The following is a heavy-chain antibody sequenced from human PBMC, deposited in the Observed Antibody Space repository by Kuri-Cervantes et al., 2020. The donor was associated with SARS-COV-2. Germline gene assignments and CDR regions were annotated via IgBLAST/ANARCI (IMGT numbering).Heavy chain of an antibody. Sequence: ASVKVSCKASGYTFTSYDINWVRQATGQGLEWMGWMNPNSGNTGYAQKFQGRVTITRNTSISTAYMELSSLRSEDTAVYYCARVQTLPAAISGTLSRGQYYYYYCYMDVWGKGTTVTVSS. V-gene: IGHV1-8*03. D-gene: IGHD2-2*01. J-gene: IGHJ6*03. CDR1: GYTFTSYD. CDR3: ARVQTLPAAISGTLSRGQYYYYYCYMDV. CDR2: MNPNSGNT.